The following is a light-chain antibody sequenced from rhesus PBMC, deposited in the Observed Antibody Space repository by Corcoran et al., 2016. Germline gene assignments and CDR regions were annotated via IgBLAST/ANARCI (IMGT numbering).Light chain of an antibody. J-gene: IGKJ2*01. Sequence: DIQMTQSPSSLSASVGDTVTITCRASQSISSWLAWYQQKPGKAPKLLKYKASSLQSGVPSRFSGSGSGTDFTLAFSSLQSENFVTYYCQHYSSSPYSFGQGTKVEIK. V-gene: IGKV1-22*01. CDR2: KAS. CDR1: QSISSW. CDR3: QHYSSSPYS.